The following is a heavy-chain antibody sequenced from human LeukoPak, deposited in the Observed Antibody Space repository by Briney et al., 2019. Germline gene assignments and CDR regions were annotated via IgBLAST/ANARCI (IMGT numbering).Heavy chain of an antibody. J-gene: IGHJ4*02. D-gene: IGHD1-14*01. V-gene: IGHV3-53*01. CDR1: GFTVITND. CDR2: LCSDGNT. Sequence: PGGSLRLSCAASGFTVITNDMTWVRQAPGKGLEWVSVLCSDGNTKYADSVQGRFTISRDNSKNTLYLEMNSLSPDDTAVYYCARGVEPLAANTLAYWGQGTLVTVCS. CDR3: ARGVEPLAANTLAY.